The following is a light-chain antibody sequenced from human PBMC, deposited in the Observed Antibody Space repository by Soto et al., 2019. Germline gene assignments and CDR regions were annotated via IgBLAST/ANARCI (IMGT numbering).Light chain of an antibody. CDR3: QQYNKWPLT. J-gene: IGKJ4*01. CDR1: QSVSSN. V-gene: IGKV3-15*01. Sequence: EIVMTQTPATLSVSPGERATLSSRASQSVSSNLALYQHKPGQAASLLIHGASTRSTGIPARVSGSGSGTEVTLIISSLQSEDFAVYYCQQYNKWPLTFGGGTKVEIK. CDR2: GAS.